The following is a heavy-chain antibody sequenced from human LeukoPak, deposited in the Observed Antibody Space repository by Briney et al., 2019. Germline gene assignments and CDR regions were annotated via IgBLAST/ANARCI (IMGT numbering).Heavy chain of an antibody. CDR3: ARALGPIYYYGSGSSYYYYYYYMDV. D-gene: IGHD3-10*01. Sequence: ASVKVSCKASGYTFTSYDINWVRQATGQGLEWMGWMNPNSGNTGYAQKFQGRVTMTRNTSISTAYMELSSLRSEDTAVYYCARALGPIYYYGSGSSYYYYYYYMDVWGKGTTVTISS. CDR2: MNPNSGNT. CDR1: GYTFTSYD. J-gene: IGHJ6*03. V-gene: IGHV1-8*01.